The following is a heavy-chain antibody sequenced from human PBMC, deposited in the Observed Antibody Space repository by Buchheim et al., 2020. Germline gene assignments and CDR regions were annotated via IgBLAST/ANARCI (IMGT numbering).Heavy chain of an antibody. V-gene: IGHV3-30-3*01. CDR2: ISYDGSNK. CDR3: ARSPVVINYYFDY. Sequence: QVQLVESGGGVVQPGRSLRLSCAASGFTFNSYAMHWVRQAPGKGLEWVAVISYDGSNKYYADSVKGRFTISRDNSKNTLYLQMNSLRAEDTAVYYCARSPVVINYYFDYLGQGTL. CDR1: GFTFNSYA. J-gene: IGHJ4*02. D-gene: IGHD2-2*01.